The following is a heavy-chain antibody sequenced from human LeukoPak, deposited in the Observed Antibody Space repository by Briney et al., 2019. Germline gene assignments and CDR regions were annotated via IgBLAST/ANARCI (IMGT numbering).Heavy chain of an antibody. CDR1: GGSFSGYY. J-gene: IGHJ5*02. CDR3: ATLITVTHNWFDP. Sequence: PSETLSLTCAVYGGSFSGYYWSWIRQPPGKGLEWIGEINHSGSTNYNPSLKSRVTISVDTSKNQFSLKLSSVTAADTAVYYCATLITVTHNWFDPWGQGTLVTVSS. CDR2: INHSGST. D-gene: IGHD4-17*01. V-gene: IGHV4-34*01.